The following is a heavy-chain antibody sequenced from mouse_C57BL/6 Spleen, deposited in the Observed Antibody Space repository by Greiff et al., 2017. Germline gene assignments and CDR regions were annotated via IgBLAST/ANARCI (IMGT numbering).Heavy chain of an antibody. D-gene: IGHD1-1*01. J-gene: IGHJ4*01. Sequence: VQLKESGPELVKPGASVKISCKASGYSFTGYYMNWVKQSPEKSLEWIGEINPSTGGTTYNQKFKAKATLTVDKSSSTAYMQLKSLTSEDSAVYYCARKDGSSYVGYAMDYWGQGTSVTVSS. CDR2: INPSTGGT. V-gene: IGHV1-42*01. CDR3: ARKDGSSYVGYAMDY. CDR1: GYSFTGYY.